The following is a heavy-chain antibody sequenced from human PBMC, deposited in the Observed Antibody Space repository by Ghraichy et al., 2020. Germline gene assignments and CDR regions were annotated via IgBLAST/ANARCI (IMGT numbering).Heavy chain of an antibody. V-gene: IGHV3-23*01. J-gene: IGHJ4*02. CDR1: GFAFDSFA. Sequence: GGSLRLSCAASGFAFDSFAINWVRQAPGQGLEWVSSISGGGTTTFYADSVKGRFTISRDNSKNTLYLQMNTLRVEDTAVYFCAKAHRTSGQPELFDYWGQGVLVTVSS. CDR2: ISGGGTTT. D-gene: IGHD5-12*01. CDR3: AKAHRTSGQPELFDY.